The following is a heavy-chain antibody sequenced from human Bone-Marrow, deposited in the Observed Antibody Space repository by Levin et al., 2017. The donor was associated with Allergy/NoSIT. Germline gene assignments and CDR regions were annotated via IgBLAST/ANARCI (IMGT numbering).Heavy chain of an antibody. CDR2: ISDTGQST. V-gene: IGHV3-23*01. CDR3: AKEIASVGYFYYGMDV. Sequence: GESLKISCAASGFTFGSYAMNWVRQTPGKGLEWVSVISDTGQSTFYADSVKGRFTISRDNSKNMVFLQMNSLRAEDTASYYCAKEIASVGYFYYGMDVWGQGTTVTV. D-gene: IGHD5/OR15-5a*01. CDR1: GFTFGSYA. J-gene: IGHJ6*02.